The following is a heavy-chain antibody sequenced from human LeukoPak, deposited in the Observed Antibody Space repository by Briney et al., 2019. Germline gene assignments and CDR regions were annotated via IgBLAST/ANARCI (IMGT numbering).Heavy chain of an antibody. CDR3: ARDRSSGWYGAEY. D-gene: IGHD6-19*01. Sequence: GGSLRLSCAASGFTFSSYGMHWVRQAPGKGLEWVAVIWYDGSYKYYADSVKGRFTISRDNSKNTLYLQMHSLRAVDTAVYYCARDRSSGWYGAEYWGQGTLVTVSS. CDR1: GFTFSSYG. V-gene: IGHV3-33*01. J-gene: IGHJ4*02. CDR2: IWYDGSYK.